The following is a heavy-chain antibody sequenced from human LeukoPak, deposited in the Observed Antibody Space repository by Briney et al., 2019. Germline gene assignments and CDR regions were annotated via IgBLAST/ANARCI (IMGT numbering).Heavy chain of an antibody. Sequence: PSETLSLTCTVSSGSISSNEYYWGWIRQPPGKGLDYIGSIFYSGSTYYNPSLKSRVTISVDTSKNQFSLKVNSMTAADTAVYYCARKPMMAHDFWGQGTLVTVSS. D-gene: IGHD5-24*01. CDR3: ARKPMMAHDF. J-gene: IGHJ4*02. CDR2: IFYSGST. V-gene: IGHV4-39*07. CDR1: SGSISSNEYY.